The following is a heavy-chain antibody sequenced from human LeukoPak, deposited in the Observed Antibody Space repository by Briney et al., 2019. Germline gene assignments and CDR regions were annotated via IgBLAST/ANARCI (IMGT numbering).Heavy chain of an antibody. CDR3: ARGHSSGWYYY. CDR1: GGSFSGYY. D-gene: IGHD6-19*01. Sequence: SETLSLTCAAYGGSFSGYYWSWIRQPPGKGLEWIGEINHSGSTNYNPSLKSRVTISVDTSKNQFSLKLSSVTAADTAVYYCARGHSSGWYYYWGQGTLVTVSS. V-gene: IGHV4-34*01. J-gene: IGHJ4*02. CDR2: INHSGST.